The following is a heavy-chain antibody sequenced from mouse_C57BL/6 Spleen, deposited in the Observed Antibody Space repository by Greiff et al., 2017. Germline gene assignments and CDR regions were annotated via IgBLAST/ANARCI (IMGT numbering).Heavy chain of an antibody. J-gene: IGHJ4*01. D-gene: IGHD2-4*01. CDR3: TGSPSIYYDYEDYAMDY. V-gene: IGHV1-15*01. Sequence: VQLQQSGAELVRPGASVTLSCKASGYTFTDYEMHWVKQTPVHGLEWIGAIDPETGGNAYNQKFKGKAILTADKSSSTSYMELRSLTSEDSDVYYCTGSPSIYYDYEDYAMDYWGQGTSVTVSS. CDR2: IDPETGGN. CDR1: GYTFTDYE.